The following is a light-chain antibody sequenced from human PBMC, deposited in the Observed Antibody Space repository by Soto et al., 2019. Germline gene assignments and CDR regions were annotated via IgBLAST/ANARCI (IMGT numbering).Light chain of an antibody. CDR1: QSVTRSF. J-gene: IGKJ3*01. CDR2: GAS. Sequence: EIVLTQSPGTLSLSPGERVTLSCRASQSVTRSFLAWYQQKPGQAPRLLIYGASSRATGIQDRFSGSGSGTDFTLTISRLEPEDFAVYYCHQYGSSPQAFGPGTKVDIK. CDR3: HQYGSSPQA. V-gene: IGKV3-20*01.